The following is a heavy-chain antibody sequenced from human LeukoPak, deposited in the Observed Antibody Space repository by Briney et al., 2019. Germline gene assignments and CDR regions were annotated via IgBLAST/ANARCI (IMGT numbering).Heavy chain of an antibody. CDR3: ARHPCTSCYHFDY. CDR1: GGSISSSSYY. Sequence: PSETLSLTCTVSGGSISSSSYYWGWIRQPPGKGLEWIGSIYYSGSTYYNPSLKSRVTISVDTSKNQFSLKLSSVTPADTAVYYCARHPCTSCYHFDYWGQGTLVTVSS. CDR2: IYYSGST. J-gene: IGHJ4*02. V-gene: IGHV4-39*01. D-gene: IGHD2-2*01.